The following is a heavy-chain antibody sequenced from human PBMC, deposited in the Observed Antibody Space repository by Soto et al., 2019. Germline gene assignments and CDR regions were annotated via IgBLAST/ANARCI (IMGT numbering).Heavy chain of an antibody. D-gene: IGHD5-12*01. CDR2: IWYDGSNK. V-gene: IGHV3-33*01. CDR3: ARDPVRWLQFPPDY. Sequence: QVQLVESGGGVVQPGRSLRLSCAASGFTFSSYGMHWVRQAPGKGLAWVAVIWYDGSNKYYADSVKGRFTISRDNSKNTLYLQMNSLRAEDTAVYYCARDPVRWLQFPPDYWGQGTLVTVSS. J-gene: IGHJ4*02. CDR1: GFTFSSYG.